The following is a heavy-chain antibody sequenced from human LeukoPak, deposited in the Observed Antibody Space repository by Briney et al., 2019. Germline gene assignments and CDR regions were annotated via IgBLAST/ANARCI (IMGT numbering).Heavy chain of an antibody. V-gene: IGHV3-74*01. CDR3: ARESSGGLDY. D-gene: IGHD2-15*01. Sequence: PGGSLRLSCAASGFTFSAYWMHWVRQDPGKGLVWVSRINSDGDTGYADSVKGRFTISRDNAKNTLFMEMNSLGVEDTAVYYCARESSGGLDYWGQGTLVTVSS. J-gene: IGHJ4*02. CDR1: GFTFSAYW. CDR2: INSDGDT.